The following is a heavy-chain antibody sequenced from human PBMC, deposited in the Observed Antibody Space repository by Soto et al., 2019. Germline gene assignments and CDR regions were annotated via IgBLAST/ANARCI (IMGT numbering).Heavy chain of an antibody. J-gene: IGHJ4*02. Sequence: GESLKISCKGSGYSFTSYWIGWVRQMPGKGLEWMGIIYPGDSDTRYSPSFQGQVTISADKSISTAYLQWSSLKASDTAMYYCARHGPAAAAGPGVPQDYWGQGTLVTVSS. CDR3: ARHGPAAAAGPGVPQDY. CDR1: GYSFTSYW. D-gene: IGHD6-13*01. V-gene: IGHV5-51*01. CDR2: IYPGDSDT.